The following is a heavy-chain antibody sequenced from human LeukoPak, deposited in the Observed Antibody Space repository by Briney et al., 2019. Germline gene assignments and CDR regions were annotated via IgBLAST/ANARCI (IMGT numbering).Heavy chain of an antibody. D-gene: IGHD3-3*01. V-gene: IGHV4-34*01. CDR3: ASTGPVLRFLEWLLGSESEPRAHYYYMDV. Sequence: PSETLSLTCAVYGGSFSGYYWSWIRQPPGKGLEWIGEINHSGSTNYNPSLKSRVTISVDTSKNQFSLKLSSVTAAHTAVYYCASTGPVLRFLEWLLGSESEPRAHYYYMDVWGKGTTVTVSS. J-gene: IGHJ6*03. CDR1: GGSFSGYY. CDR2: INHSGST.